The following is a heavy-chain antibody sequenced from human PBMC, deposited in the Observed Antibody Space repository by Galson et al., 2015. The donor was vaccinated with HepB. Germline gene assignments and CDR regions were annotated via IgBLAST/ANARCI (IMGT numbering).Heavy chain of an antibody. D-gene: IGHD6-13*01. CDR3: ASSAAGPTFTDY. Sequence: SVKVSCKASGGTFSSYAISWARQAPGQGLEWMGGIIPIFGTANYAQKFQGRVTITADESTSTAYMELSSLRSEDTAVYYCASSAAGPTFTDYWGQGTLVTVSS. CDR1: GGTFSSYA. J-gene: IGHJ4*02. CDR2: IIPIFGTA. V-gene: IGHV1-69*13.